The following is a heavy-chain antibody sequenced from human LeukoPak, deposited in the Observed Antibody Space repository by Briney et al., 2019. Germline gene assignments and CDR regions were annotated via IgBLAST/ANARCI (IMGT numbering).Heavy chain of an antibody. Sequence: TSETLSLTCTVSGGSISSSSYYWGWIRQPPGKGLEWIGSIYYSGSTYYNPSLKSRVTISVDTSKNQFSLKLSSVTAADTAVYYCARAGFRSGYEEYYFDYWGQGTLVTVSS. J-gene: IGHJ4*02. CDR3: ARAGFRSGYEEYYFDY. CDR2: IYYSGST. D-gene: IGHD5-12*01. CDR1: GGSISSSSYY. V-gene: IGHV4-39*07.